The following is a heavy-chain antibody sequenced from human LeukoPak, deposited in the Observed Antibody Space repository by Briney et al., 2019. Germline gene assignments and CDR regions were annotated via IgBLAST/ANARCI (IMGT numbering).Heavy chain of an antibody. J-gene: IGHJ4*02. CDR3: ARQIYDSSGYWDY. CDR2: LDYSGST. Sequence: PLETLSLACTVSGGSISSISYYWGWIRQPPEKGLEWIGRLDYSGSTYLNPSLKSRVTISGDTSKNQFSLKLSSVTAADTAVYYCARQIYDSSGYWDYWGQGTLVTVSS. D-gene: IGHD3-22*01. V-gene: IGHV4-39*01. CDR1: GGSISSISYY.